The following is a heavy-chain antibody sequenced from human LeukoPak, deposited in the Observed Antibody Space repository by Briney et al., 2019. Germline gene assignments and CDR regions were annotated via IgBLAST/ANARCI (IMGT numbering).Heavy chain of an antibody. D-gene: IGHD1-26*01. J-gene: IGHJ5*02. Sequence: ASVKVSCKASGGTFSSYAISWVRQAPGQGLEWMGGIIPIFGTANYAQKFQGRVTITTDESTSTAYMELSSLRSEDTAVYYCARDLELLRPPDWFDPWGQGTLVTVSS. CDR2: IIPIFGTA. CDR1: GGTFSSYA. CDR3: ARDLELLRPPDWFDP. V-gene: IGHV1-69*05.